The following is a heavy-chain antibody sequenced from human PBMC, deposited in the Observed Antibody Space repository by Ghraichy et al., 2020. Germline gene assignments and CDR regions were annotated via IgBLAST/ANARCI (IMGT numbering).Heavy chain of an antibody. D-gene: IGHD3-10*01. CDR2: ISSSSSYT. J-gene: IGHJ6*02. V-gene: IGHV3-11*06. CDR3: ARVMARTMVRFYYYGMDV. Sequence: GGSLRLSCAASGFTFSDYYMSWIRQAPGKGLEWVSYISSSSSYTNYADSVKGRFTISRDNAKNSLYLQMNSLRAEDTAVYYCARVMARTMVRFYYYGMDVWGQGTTVTVSS. CDR1: GFTFSDYY.